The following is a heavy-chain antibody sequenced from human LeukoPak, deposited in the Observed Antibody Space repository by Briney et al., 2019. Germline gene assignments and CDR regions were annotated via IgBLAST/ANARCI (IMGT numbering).Heavy chain of an antibody. CDR3: ARETEMATRAEDY. CDR2: INPSGGST. J-gene: IGHJ4*02. D-gene: IGHD5-24*01. CDR1: GYTFTSYY. Sequence: ASVKVSCKASGYTFTSYYMHWVRQAPGQGLEWMGIINPSGGSTSYAQKFQGRVTMTRDMSTSTAYMELSSLRSEDTAVYYCARETEMATRAEDYWGQGTLVTASS. V-gene: IGHV1-46*01.